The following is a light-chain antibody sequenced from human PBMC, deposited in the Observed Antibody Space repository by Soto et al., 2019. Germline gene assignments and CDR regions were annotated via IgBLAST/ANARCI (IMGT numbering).Light chain of an antibody. J-gene: IGKJ1*01. CDR3: QHHNTYSWT. Sequence: DIQMTQSPSTLSASVGDRVTITCRASQSISSWLAWYQQKPGKAPKLLIYKASSLESGVPSRFSGSGSGTEFTLTISSLQLDFFSNYDRQHHNTYSWTCGQEIKLAIK. V-gene: IGKV1-5*03. CDR1: QSISSW. CDR2: KAS.